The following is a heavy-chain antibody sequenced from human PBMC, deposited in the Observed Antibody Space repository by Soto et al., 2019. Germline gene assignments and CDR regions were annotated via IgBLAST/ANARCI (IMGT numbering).Heavy chain of an antibody. Sequence: SETLSLTCTVSGGSITYYSWNWIRQPPGKGLEWIGSISYSGNTNYNPSLKSRVSISVHTSKNQFSLTLTSVIAADTAVYYCARASPNPTFDYWGQGTLVTVSS. CDR1: GGSITYYS. CDR3: ARASPNPTFDY. CDR2: ISYSGNT. J-gene: IGHJ4*02. D-gene: IGHD7-27*01. V-gene: IGHV4-59*01.